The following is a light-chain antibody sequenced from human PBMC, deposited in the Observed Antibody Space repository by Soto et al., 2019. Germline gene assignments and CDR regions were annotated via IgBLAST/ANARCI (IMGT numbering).Light chain of an antibody. CDR2: GNS. Sequence: QSVLTQPPSVSGAPGQRVTISCTGSSSNIGAGYDVHWYHQLPGTAPKLLIYGNSNRPSGVPDRFSGSKSGTSASLAITGLQAEDEADYYCQSYDSSLSGGVFGTGTKLTVL. V-gene: IGLV1-40*01. J-gene: IGLJ1*01. CDR3: QSYDSSLSGGV. CDR1: SSNIGAGYD.